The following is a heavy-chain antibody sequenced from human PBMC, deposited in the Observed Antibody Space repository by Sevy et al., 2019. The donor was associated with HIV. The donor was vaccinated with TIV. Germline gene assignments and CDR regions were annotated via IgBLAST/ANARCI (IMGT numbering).Heavy chain of an antibody. D-gene: IGHD2-15*01. J-gene: IGHJ5*02. V-gene: IGHV3-30-3*01. CDR2: ISFDGNDK. CDR1: GFTFSTYA. Sequence: GGSLRLSCAASGFTFSTYAMHWVRQAPGKGLEWMAVISFDGNDKYYADSVKGRFTISRDNSEKTLYLHMNSLRSEDTAVYYCAREGAPYRNIRYCSGVNCYYNWFDPWGQGTLVTVSS. CDR3: AREGAPYRNIRYCSGVNCYYNWFDP.